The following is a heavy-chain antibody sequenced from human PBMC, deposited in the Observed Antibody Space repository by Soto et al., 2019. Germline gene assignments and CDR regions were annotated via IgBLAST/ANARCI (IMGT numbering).Heavy chain of an antibody. Sequence: PSETLSLTCTVSFASFSSKSYHWGWIRQPPGKGLEWIGSISYTGTTYYSPSLKSRVTISADTSKNQFSLKLDSATAADTAVYYCARLVVVATVVNVWGKGTLVPAPQ. V-gene: IGHV4-39*01. D-gene: IGHD5-12*01. CDR2: ISYTGTT. CDR3: ARLVVVATVVNV. CDR1: FASFSSKSYH. J-gene: IGHJ4*02.